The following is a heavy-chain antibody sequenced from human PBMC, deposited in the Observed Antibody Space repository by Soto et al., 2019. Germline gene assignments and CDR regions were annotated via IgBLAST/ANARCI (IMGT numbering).Heavy chain of an antibody. J-gene: IGHJ5*02. Sequence: SETLSLTCSVSGGSISRYYWSWIRQPPGKGLEWVGYAYYSGDTGYNPSLKSRVTMAVDTSKSQVSLKLSSVTAADTAVYYCARDRSTYGGGGTGEVKENWFDPWGQGALVTVSS. D-gene: IGHD2-8*01. CDR2: AYYSGDT. V-gene: IGHV4-59*01. CDR1: GGSISRYY. CDR3: ARDRSTYGGGGTGEVKENWFDP.